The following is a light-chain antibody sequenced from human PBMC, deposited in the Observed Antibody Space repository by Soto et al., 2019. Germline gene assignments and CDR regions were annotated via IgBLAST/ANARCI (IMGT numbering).Light chain of an antibody. J-gene: IGKJ5*01. CDR3: QQYNNSPIT. CDR1: QSVSRRH. V-gene: IGKV3-20*01. Sequence: IVLTQSPATLSLSPWERATLSCKASQSVSRRHLAWYQQKPGQAPRPLIYGASSRAPGIPDRFSGSGSGTAFTLTISSLQSEDFGAYLCQQYNNSPITCGQGTRLEIK. CDR2: GAS.